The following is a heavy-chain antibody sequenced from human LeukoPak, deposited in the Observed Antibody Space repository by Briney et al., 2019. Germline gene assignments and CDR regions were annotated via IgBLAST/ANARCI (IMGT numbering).Heavy chain of an antibody. Sequence: GGSRRLSCAASGFTLSTYTMHWFRQAPGKGLEWVAVLSYDGTNKYNADSVKGRFTVSRDSSKNTLYLQMNSLRAEDTAVYYCARSQGQLYCSTSSCYYFDYWGQGTLVTVSS. J-gene: IGHJ4*02. CDR1: GFTLSTYT. CDR2: LSYDGTNK. V-gene: IGHV3-30-3*01. CDR3: ARSQGQLYCSTSSCYYFDY. D-gene: IGHD2-2*01.